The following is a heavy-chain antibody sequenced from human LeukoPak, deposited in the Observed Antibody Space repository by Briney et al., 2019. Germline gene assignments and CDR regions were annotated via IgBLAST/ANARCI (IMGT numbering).Heavy chain of an antibody. Sequence: WASVKVSCKASGGTFTFGTAGVTWVRQASGQRLEWLGGIIPLFDSPHYAPNFQGRLTITADRFSGVAYMDLSSLSSEDTAVYYCARAYIVNTNGDNVYYYMDVWGTGTTVTVSS. J-gene: IGHJ6*03. V-gene: IGHV1-69*06. CDR3: ARAYIVNTNGDNVYYYMDV. CDR2: IIPLFDSP. D-gene: IGHD5-24*01. CDR1: GGTFTFGTAG.